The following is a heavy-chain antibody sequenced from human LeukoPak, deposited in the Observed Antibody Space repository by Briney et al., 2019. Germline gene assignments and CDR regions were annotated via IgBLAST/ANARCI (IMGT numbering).Heavy chain of an antibody. CDR3: ARLGLLWFGELSPFDI. Sequence: SGGSLRLSCAASGFTFSSYSMNWVRQAPGKGLEWVSYISSSSSTIYYADSVKGRFTISRDNAKNSLYLQMNSLRAGDTAVYYCARLGLLWFGELSPFDIWGQGTMVTVSS. CDR2: ISSSSSTI. J-gene: IGHJ3*02. CDR1: GFTFSSYS. V-gene: IGHV3-48*01. D-gene: IGHD3-10*01.